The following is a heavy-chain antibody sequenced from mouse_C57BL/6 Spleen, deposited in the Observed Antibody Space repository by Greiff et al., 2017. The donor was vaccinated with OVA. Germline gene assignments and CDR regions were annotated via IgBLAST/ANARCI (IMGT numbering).Heavy chain of an antibody. CDR1: GFSLTSYG. CDR2: IWAGGST. J-gene: IGHJ4*01. CDR3: ARVIYYAYERLYYYAMDY. D-gene: IGHD2-2*01. V-gene: IGHV2-9*02. Sequence: VKLVESGPGLVAPSQSLSITCTVSGFSLTSYGVHWVRQPPGKGLEWLGVIWAGGSTNYNSALMSRQSICKDNSKSQVFLKMNSLQTNDTAMYYYARVIYYAYERLYYYAMDYWGQGTSVTVSS.